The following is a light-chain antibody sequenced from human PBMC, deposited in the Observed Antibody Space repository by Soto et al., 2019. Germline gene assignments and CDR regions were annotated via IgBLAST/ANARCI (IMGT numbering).Light chain of an antibody. Sequence: EIVMTQSPATLSVSPGERATLSCRASQSVSSSLAWYQQKPGQAPRLLIYGASTRATGIPARFSGSGSGTEFTLTISSLQSEDFAVYYCQHYNNWPPWTFGHGTKVEVK. CDR1: QSVSSS. V-gene: IGKV3-15*01. J-gene: IGKJ1*01. CDR2: GAS. CDR3: QHYNNWPPWT.